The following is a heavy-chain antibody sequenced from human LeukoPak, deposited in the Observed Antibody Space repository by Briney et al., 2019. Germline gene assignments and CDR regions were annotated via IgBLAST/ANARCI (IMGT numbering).Heavy chain of an antibody. CDR3: ARYRYCSSTSCYLWPGNYYYYYMDV. CDR2: ISAYNGNT. V-gene: IGHV1-18*01. D-gene: IGHD2-2*01. J-gene: IGHJ6*03. CDR1: GYTFTSYG. Sequence: ASVKVSCKASGYTFTSYGISWVRQAPGQGLEWMGWISAYNGNTNYAQKLQGRVTMTTDTSTRTAYMELRSLRSDDTAVYYCARYRYCSSTSCYLWPGNYYYYYMDVWGKGTTVTISS.